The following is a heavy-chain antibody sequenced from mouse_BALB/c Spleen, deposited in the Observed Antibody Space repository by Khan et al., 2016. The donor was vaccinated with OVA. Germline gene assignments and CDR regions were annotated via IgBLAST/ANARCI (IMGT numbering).Heavy chain of an antibody. CDR2: INPSNAYT. CDR1: GYTFTSYT. J-gene: IGHJ3*01. CDR3: VRDGAYHRNDGWFAY. D-gene: IGHD2-14*01. Sequence: QVQLQQSGAELARPGASVKMSCKASGYTFTSYTLHWIKKRPGQGLEWIGYINPSNAYTNYNQKFKDKATLTTDKSSTTAYLQLSSLTSDDSAVYNCVRDGAYHRNDGWFAYWGQGTLVTVSA. V-gene: IGHV1-4*01.